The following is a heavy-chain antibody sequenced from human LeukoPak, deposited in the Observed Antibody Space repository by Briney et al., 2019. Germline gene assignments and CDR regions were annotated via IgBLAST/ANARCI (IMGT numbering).Heavy chain of an antibody. V-gene: IGHV3-23*01. Sequence: PGGSLRLSCAASEFTFSSYAMSWVRQAPGKGLEWVSAISDRGGSTYYADSVKGRFTVSRDNSKNTMYLQMNSLRAEDTAVYYCAKDRRACSSSSCYYRFGYWGQGTLVTVSS. D-gene: IGHD2-2*01. CDR3: AKDRRACSSSSCYYRFGY. CDR2: ISDRGGST. J-gene: IGHJ4*02. CDR1: EFTFSSYA.